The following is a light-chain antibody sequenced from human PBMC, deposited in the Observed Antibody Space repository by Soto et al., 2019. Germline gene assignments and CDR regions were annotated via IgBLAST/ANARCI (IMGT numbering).Light chain of an antibody. V-gene: IGKV3-20*01. J-gene: IGKJ1*01. CDR2: GAS. CDR1: QSVDSN. Sequence: EIVMTQSPATLSVSPGERATLSCRASQSVDSNLVWYQQKPGQTPRLLVYGASSRATGIPDRFSGSGSGTDFTLTISRLEPEDFAVYYCQQYGSSGTFGQGTKVDIK. CDR3: QQYGSSGT.